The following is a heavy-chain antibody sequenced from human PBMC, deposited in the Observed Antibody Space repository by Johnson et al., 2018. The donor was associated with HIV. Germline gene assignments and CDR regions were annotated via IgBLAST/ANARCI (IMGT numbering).Heavy chain of an antibody. CDR1: GFTFSSYD. V-gene: IGHV3-13*01. CDR3: AREVDAFDM. CDR2: IGTAGDT. Sequence: MQLVESGGGLVKPGGSLRLYCAASGFTFSSYDMHWVRQATGKGLEWVSAIGTAGDTYYPGSVKGRFTISRDNAKNTLYLQMNSLRAEDTAVYYCAREVDAFDMWGQGTLVTVSS. J-gene: IGHJ3*02.